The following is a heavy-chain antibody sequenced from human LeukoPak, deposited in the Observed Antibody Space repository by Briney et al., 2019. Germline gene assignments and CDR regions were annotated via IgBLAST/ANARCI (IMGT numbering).Heavy chain of an antibody. CDR1: GFAVSTNS. CDR2: ISGSGGST. J-gene: IGHJ1*01. Sequence: GGSLRLSCTVSGFAVSTNSMSWVRQAPGKGLEWVSTISGSGGSTYYADSVKGRFTISRDNSKNTLYLQMNSLRAEDTAVYYCAKDRSPTSEYFQHWGQGTLVTVSS. D-gene: IGHD4-11*01. CDR3: AKDRSPTSEYFQH. V-gene: IGHV3-23*01.